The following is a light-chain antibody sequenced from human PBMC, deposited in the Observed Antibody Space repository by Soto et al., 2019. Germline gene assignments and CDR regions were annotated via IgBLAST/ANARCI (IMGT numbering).Light chain of an antibody. Sequence: ETVLTQSPGTLSLSPGERATVSCRASESVRTSLAWYQQKPGQAPSLLIYGASKRATGIPARFSGSGSGTDFTLTISSLEPEDFAVYFCQQHNNWPTFGQGTKVDI. J-gene: IGKJ1*01. CDR3: QQHNNWPT. CDR2: GAS. CDR1: ESVRTS. V-gene: IGKV3-11*01.